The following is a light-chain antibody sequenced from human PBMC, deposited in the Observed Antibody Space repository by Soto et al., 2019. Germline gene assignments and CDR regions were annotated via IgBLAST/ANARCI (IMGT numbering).Light chain of an antibody. CDR2: DAS. CDR1: QNVSRF. V-gene: IGKV3-11*01. J-gene: IGKJ4*01. Sequence: EIVLTQSPATLSLSPGERATLSCRASQNVSRFLAWYQRRPGQAPRLLIYDASNRASDIPASFSVSGSGTDFTLTISCLEPADSGVYYCQQRSNWPPLTCGGGTKVEIK. CDR3: QQRSNWPPLT.